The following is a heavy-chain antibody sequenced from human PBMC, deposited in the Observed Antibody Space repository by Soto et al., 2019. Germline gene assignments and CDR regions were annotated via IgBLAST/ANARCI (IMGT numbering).Heavy chain of an antibody. J-gene: IGHJ5*01. CDR2: ISYDGSRT. CDR1: GFPFSSYD. D-gene: IGHD5-18*01. Sequence: XVSLRLSCAASGFPFSSYDMHWVRQAPGKGLEWVALISYDGSRTSYSDSVKGRFTISRDNSKNMLFLQMDNLRADDTAVYYCPKEQAFEQLWVFDSWGQGTLVTVSS. V-gene: IGHV3-30*18. CDR3: PKEQAFEQLWVFDS.